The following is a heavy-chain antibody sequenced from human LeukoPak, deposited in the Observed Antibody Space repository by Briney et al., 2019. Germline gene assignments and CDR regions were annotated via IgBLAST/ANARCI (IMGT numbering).Heavy chain of an antibody. CDR1: GGSIGSSSYY. CDR2: IYYSGST. Sequence: SETLSLTCTVSGGSIGSSSYYWGWIRQPPGKGLEWIGSIYYSGSTYYNPSLKSRVTISVDTSKNQFSLKLSSVTAADTAVYYCARFDYYDSSGYYAYYFDYWGQGTLVTVSS. V-gene: IGHV4-39*01. J-gene: IGHJ4*02. D-gene: IGHD3-22*01. CDR3: ARFDYYDSSGYYAYYFDY.